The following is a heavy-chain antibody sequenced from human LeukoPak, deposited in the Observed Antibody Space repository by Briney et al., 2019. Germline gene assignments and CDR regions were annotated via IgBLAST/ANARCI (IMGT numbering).Heavy chain of an antibody. CDR1: GFTFSSNY. J-gene: IGHJ6*03. D-gene: IGHD3-3*01. V-gene: IGHV3-53*01. CDR2: IYSGGST. CDR3: ASLSEKNNDFWSGYSVHYMDV. Sequence: GRSLRLSCSASGFTFSSNYMSWVRQAPGKGLEWVSVIYSGGSTYYADSVKGRFTISRDNSKNTLYLQMNSLRAEDTAVYYCASLSEKNNDFWSGYSVHYMDVWGKGTTVTVSS.